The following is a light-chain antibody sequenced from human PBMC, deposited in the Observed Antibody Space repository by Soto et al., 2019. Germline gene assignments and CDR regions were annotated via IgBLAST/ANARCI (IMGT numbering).Light chain of an antibody. CDR3: AAWDDSLNGPVV. CDR1: SSNIGNNA. J-gene: IGLJ2*01. Sequence: QAVVTQPPSVSEAPRQRVTISCSGSSSNIGNNAVNWYQQLPGKAPKLLIYYDDLLPSGVSDRFSGSKSGTSASLAISGLQSEDEADYYCAAWDDSLNGPVVFGGGTKVTVL. CDR2: YDD. V-gene: IGLV1-36*01.